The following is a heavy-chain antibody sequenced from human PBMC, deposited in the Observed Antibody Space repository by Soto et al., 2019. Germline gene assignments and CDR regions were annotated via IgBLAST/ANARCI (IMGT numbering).Heavy chain of an antibody. D-gene: IGHD3-22*01. Sequence: HPGGSLRLSCAASGFAFSSYAMHWVRQAPGKGLEWVAFISYDGSNKYYADSVKGRFTISRDNSKNTLYLQMNSLRAEDTAVYYCARDGSPYYYDSSGYYSYYFDYWGQGTLVTVSS. CDR2: ISYDGSNK. CDR3: ARDGSPYYYDSSGYYSYYFDY. V-gene: IGHV3-30-3*01. J-gene: IGHJ4*02. CDR1: GFAFSSYA.